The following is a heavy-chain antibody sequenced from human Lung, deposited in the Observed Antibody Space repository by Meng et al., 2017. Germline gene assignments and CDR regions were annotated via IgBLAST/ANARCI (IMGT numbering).Heavy chain of an antibody. D-gene: IGHD1-1*01. V-gene: IGHV3-74*01. J-gene: IGHJ1*01. CDR1: GFTFTDHW. Sequence: EVRLVGSGGGLVPAGGSLRLSCAASGFTFTDHWMHWVRQGPGKGLVWVSRINRDGTKPTYADSVKGRFTISRDNAKNTLYLQMNNLRAEDTAFYYCTNDRLNHWGQGALVTVSS. CDR2: INRDGTKP. CDR3: TNDRLNH.